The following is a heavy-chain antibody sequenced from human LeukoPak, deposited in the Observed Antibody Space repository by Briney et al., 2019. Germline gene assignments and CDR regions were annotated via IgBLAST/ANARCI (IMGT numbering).Heavy chain of an antibody. CDR3: ARDTLDYNFDY. J-gene: IGHJ4*02. D-gene: IGHD5-12*01. CDR2: INPSGSST. CDR1: GYTFTSYY. V-gene: IGHV1-46*01. Sequence: GASVKVSCKASGYTFTSYYMHWVRQAPGQGLEWMGIINPSGSSTSYAQKFQGRVTMTRDMSTSTVYMELSSLRSEDSAVYYCARDTLDYNFDYWGQGTLVTVSS.